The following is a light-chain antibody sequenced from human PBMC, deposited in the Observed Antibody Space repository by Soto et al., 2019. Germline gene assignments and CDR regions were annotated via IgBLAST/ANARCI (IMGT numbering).Light chain of an antibody. CDR1: SSDVGGYNY. CDR3: SSYTSSSTLYV. V-gene: IGLV2-14*01. CDR2: DVS. J-gene: IGLJ1*01. Sequence: QSALTQPASVSGSPGQSITISCTGTSSDVGGYNYVSWYQQHPGKAPKLMIYDVSDRPSGVSNRFSGSKSGNTASLTISGLQAEDEAHYYCSSYTSSSTLYVFGTGTQLTVL.